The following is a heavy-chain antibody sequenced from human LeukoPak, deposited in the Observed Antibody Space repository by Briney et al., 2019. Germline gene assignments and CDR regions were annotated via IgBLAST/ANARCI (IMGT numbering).Heavy chain of an antibody. CDR3: ARGRTYKVTVTDLSLPAFDY. Sequence: SVKVSCKASGGTFSSYAISWVRQAPGQGLEWMGGIIPIFGTANYAQKFQGRVTITADESTSTAYMELSSLRSEDTAVYYCARGRTYKVTVTDLSLPAFDYWGQGTLVTVSS. J-gene: IGHJ4*02. CDR1: GGTFSSYA. D-gene: IGHD4-11*01. V-gene: IGHV1-69*13. CDR2: IIPIFGTA.